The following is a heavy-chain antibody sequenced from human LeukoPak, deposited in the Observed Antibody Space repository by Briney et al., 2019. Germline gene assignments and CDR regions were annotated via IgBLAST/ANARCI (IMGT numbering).Heavy chain of an antibody. CDR3: ARENADTSGYYDY. Sequence: GGSLRLSCAGSRFTFSNYTMNWVRQAPGKGLEWVSSISSSSSYIFYADSVKGRFTISRDNAKNSLYLQMNSLRAEDTAIYYCARENADTSGYYDYWGQGTLVTVSS. J-gene: IGHJ4*02. D-gene: IGHD3-22*01. CDR1: RFTFSNYT. CDR2: ISSSSSYI. V-gene: IGHV3-21*01.